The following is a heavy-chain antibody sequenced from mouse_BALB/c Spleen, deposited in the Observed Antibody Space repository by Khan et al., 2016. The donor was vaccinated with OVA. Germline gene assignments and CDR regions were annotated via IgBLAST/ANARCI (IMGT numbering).Heavy chain of an antibody. J-gene: IGHJ3*01. CDR3: ARPYRYDGRAWFAY. D-gene: IGHD2-14*01. CDR1: GFDFSRYW. CDR2: INPDSSTI. Sequence: EVQLVESGGGLVQPGGSLKLSCAASGFDFSRYWMSWVRQAPGKGLEWIGEINPDSSTINYKPSLKDKFIISRDNAKNTLYLQMSKVRSEDTALYYCARPYRYDGRAWFAYWGQGTLVTVSA. V-gene: IGHV4-1*02.